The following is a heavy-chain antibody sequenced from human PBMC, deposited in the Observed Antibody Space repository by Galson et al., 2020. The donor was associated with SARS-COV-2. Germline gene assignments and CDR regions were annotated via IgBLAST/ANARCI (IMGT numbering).Heavy chain of an antibody. V-gene: IGHV4-39*01. CDR3: ARVGGYSGSYYRTIDDTFDI. D-gene: IGHD1-26*01. Sequence: SETLSLTCTVSGGSISSSSYYWGWIRQPPGKGLEWIGSIYYSGSTYYNPSLKSRVTISVDTSKNQFSLKLSSVTAADTAVYYCARVGGYSGSYYRTIDDTFDIWGQGTMVTVSS. J-gene: IGHJ3*02. CDR2: IYYSGST. CDR1: GGSISSSSYY.